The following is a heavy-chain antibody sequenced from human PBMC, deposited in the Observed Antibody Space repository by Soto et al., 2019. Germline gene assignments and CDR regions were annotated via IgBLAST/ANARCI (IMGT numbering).Heavy chain of an antibody. CDR3: AMSHCSGGSCYLGAFDI. CDR2: INPSGGAT. Sequence: ASVKVSCKASGYTFTSYGISWVRQAPGQGLEWVGIINPSGGATTYPQKFQGRVTMTRDTSTSTVYMDVSSLRFDDTAVYYCAMSHCSGGSCYLGAFDIWGKGTTVTV. CDR1: GYTFTSYG. J-gene: IGHJ3*02. V-gene: IGHV1-46*01. D-gene: IGHD2-15*01.